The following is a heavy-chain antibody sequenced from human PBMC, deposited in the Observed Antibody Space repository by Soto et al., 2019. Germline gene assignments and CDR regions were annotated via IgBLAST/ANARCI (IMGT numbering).Heavy chain of an antibody. CDR1: GFTFSNYW. J-gene: IGHJ6*02. CDR2: IKQSGSEK. V-gene: IGHV3-7*03. D-gene: IGHD3-3*01. Sequence: QPGGSLRLSCAASGFTFSNYWMSWVRQAPGKGLEWVANIKQSGSEKYYVDSVKGRFTISRDNSKNSLYLQMNSLRAEDTAVYYCAKDLSEDFWSGYYNGGMDVWGQGTTVTVSS. CDR3: AKDLSEDFWSGYYNGGMDV.